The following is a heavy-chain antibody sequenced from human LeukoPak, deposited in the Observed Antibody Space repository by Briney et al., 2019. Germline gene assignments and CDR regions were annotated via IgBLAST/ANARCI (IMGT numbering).Heavy chain of an antibody. CDR3: ARASTTVPNLLDH. Sequence: GGSLRLSCAASGFTFSTYWMHWVRHAPGKGLGWVARIKGDGSSTIYADSVKGRFTISRDNSKNTLYLQTSSLRAEDTAVYYCARASTTVPNLLDHWGRGTLVTVSS. V-gene: IGHV3-74*01. CDR2: IKGDGSST. J-gene: IGHJ4*02. D-gene: IGHD4-17*01. CDR1: GFTFSTYW.